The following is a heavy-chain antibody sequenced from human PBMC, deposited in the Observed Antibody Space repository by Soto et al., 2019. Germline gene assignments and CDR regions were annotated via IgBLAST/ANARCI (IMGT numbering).Heavy chain of an antibody. V-gene: IGHV5-10-1*01. J-gene: IGHJ3*02. CDR3: ARHRRITTYYYDSSGPNGAFYI. CDR2: IDPSDSYT. CDR1: GDSFAGYW. D-gene: IGHD3-22*01. Sequence: GEPVKISGQGSGDSFAGYWIGWVRQMPGKDMEWMGRIDPSDSYTNYSPSFQGHVTISADKSISTAYLQWSSLKASDTAMYYCARHRRITTYYYDSSGPNGAFYIWGPGTMVTVS.